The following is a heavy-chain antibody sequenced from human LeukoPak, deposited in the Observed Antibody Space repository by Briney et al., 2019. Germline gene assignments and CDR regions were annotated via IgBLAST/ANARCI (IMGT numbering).Heavy chain of an antibody. D-gene: IGHD3-22*01. CDR2: IYYSGST. J-gene: IGHJ4*02. CDR1: GFTFSSYA. V-gene: IGHV4-39*01. CDR3: ARHESTNWYYYDSSGYPDY. Sequence: GSLRLSCAASGFTFSSYAMSWVRQPPGKGLEWIGSIYYSGSTYYNPSLKSRVTISVDTSKNQFSLKLSSVTAADTAVYYCARHESTNWYYYDSSGYPDYWGQGTLVTVSS.